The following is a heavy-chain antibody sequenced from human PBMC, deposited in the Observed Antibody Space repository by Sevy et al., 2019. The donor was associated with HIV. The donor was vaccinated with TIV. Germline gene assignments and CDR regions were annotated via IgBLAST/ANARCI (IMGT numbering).Heavy chain of an antibody. CDR3: ARRSLRLRYCYRTDCYSAMDV. CDR2: SIPLFDTV. V-gene: IGHV1-69*05. D-gene: IGHD2-21*02. CDR1: GGTFSSNA. J-gene: IGHJ6*02. Sequence: ASVKVSCKTSGGTFSSNAFSWVQQAPGQGLEWMGGSIPLFDTVDYVQKFQGRVTITTDESRTTAYMELSSLRSEDTAIYYCARRSLRLRYCYRTDCYSAMDVWGQWTTVTVSS.